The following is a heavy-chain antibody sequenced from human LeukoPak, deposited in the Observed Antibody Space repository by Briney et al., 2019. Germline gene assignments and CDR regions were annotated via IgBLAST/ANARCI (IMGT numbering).Heavy chain of an antibody. Sequence: GGSLRLSCAASGFTFSSYGMHWVRQAPGKGLEWVAVISYDGSNKYYADSVKGRFTISRDNSKNTLYLQMNSLRAEDTAVYYCAKDTERYCGGDCYSVYWGQGTLVTVSS. CDR3: AKDTERYCGGDCYSVY. CDR1: GFTFSSYG. D-gene: IGHD2-21*02. J-gene: IGHJ4*02. CDR2: ISYDGSNK. V-gene: IGHV3-30*18.